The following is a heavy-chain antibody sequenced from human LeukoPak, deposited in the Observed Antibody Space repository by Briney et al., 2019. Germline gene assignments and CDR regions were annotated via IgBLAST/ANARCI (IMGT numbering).Heavy chain of an antibody. CDR1: GGTFSSYY. Sequence: SVTVSCKASGGTFSSYYISWVRQAPGQGLEWMGGIIPIFGTANYAHNFQGRVTFTTTESPSTAYMALSRLSSEVTAVYCCARGKDYGGTSSWFDSWGQGTLVTVSS. D-gene: IGHD4-23*01. CDR2: IIPIFGTA. CDR3: ARGKDYGGTSSWFDS. J-gene: IGHJ5*01. V-gene: IGHV1-69*05.